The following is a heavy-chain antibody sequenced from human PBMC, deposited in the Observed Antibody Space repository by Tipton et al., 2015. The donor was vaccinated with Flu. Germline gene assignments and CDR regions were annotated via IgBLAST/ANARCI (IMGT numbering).Heavy chain of an antibody. CDR2: VYRSGST. Sequence: TLSLTCAVSGYSISSGYYWGWVRQPPGKGLEWIGSVYRSGSTFYSPSLKSRVTISADTSKDHFSLRLNSVTATDTAVYYCARHLRDTTAVDYWGQGTLVIVSS. V-gene: IGHV4-38-2*01. J-gene: IGHJ4*02. D-gene: IGHD4-11*01. CDR3: ARHLRDTTAVDY. CDR1: GYSISSGYY.